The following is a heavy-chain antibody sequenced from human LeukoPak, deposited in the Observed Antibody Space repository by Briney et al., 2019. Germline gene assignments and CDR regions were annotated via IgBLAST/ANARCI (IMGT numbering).Heavy chain of an antibody. J-gene: IGHJ6*02. Sequence: KPSETLSLTCTVSGGSISGSSYYWGWIRQPPGKGLEWIGSIYYSGSTYYNPSLKSRVTISVDTSKNQFSLKLSSVTAADTAVYYCARQMADCSSTSCRYYYGMDVWGQGTTVTVSS. D-gene: IGHD2-2*01. CDR1: GGSISGSSYY. V-gene: IGHV4-39*01. CDR3: ARQMADCSSTSCRYYYGMDV. CDR2: IYYSGST.